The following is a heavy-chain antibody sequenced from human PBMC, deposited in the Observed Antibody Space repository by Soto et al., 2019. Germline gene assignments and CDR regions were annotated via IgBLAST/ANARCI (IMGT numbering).Heavy chain of an antibody. D-gene: IGHD3-10*01. CDR2: IYSGGST. CDR1: GFTVSSNY. J-gene: IGHJ4*02. CDR3: ARHITMDPLLVY. Sequence: EVQLVESGGGLIQPGGSLRLSCAASGFTVSSNYMSWVRQAPGKGLEWVSVIYSGGSTYYADSVKGRFTISRDNSKKTLYLQMNSLRADDTAVYYCARHITMDPLLVYCGQGTLVTVSS. V-gene: IGHV3-53*01.